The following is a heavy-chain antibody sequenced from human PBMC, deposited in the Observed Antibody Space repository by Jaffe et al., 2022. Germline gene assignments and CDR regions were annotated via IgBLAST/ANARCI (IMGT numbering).Heavy chain of an antibody. CDR2: IYYSGST. D-gene: IGHD2-2*01. J-gene: IGHJ3*02. CDR1: GGSISSYY. CDR3: ARVEYCSSTSCYAFDI. V-gene: IGHV4-59*01. Sequence: QVQLQESGPGLVKPSETLSLTCTVSGGSISSYYWSWIRQPPGKGLEWIGYIYYSGSTNYNPSLKSRVTISVDTSKNQFSLKLSSVTAADTAVYYCARVEYCSSTSCYAFDIWGQGTMVTVSS.